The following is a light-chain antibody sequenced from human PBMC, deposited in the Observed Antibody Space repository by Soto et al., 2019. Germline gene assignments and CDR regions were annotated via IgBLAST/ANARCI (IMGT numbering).Light chain of an antibody. CDR3: QQYGSSGT. Sequence: EIGLTQSPGTLSLSPGERATLSCRASQSVSNNYLAWYQQKPGQAPRLLIYGASNSATGIPDRFSGSGSGPDFALTISRLEPEDFSVYYCQQYGSSGTFGQGTKVEIK. V-gene: IGKV3-20*01. CDR1: QSVSNNY. J-gene: IGKJ1*01. CDR2: GAS.